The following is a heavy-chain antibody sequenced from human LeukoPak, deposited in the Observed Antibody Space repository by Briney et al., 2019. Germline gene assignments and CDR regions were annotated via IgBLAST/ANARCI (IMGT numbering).Heavy chain of an antibody. CDR3: ASNTNYYEGSGHYVFDY. D-gene: IGHD3-22*01. Sequence: ASVKVSSKPSGGTFSTYAISWVRQAPGQGLEWMGGIIPILGTAKYAKKFQGRVTITADEFTSTAHMELSSLRSEDTAVYYCASNTNYYEGSGHYVFDYWGQGTLVTISS. CDR1: GGTFSTYA. V-gene: IGHV1-69*01. CDR2: IIPILGTA. J-gene: IGHJ4*02.